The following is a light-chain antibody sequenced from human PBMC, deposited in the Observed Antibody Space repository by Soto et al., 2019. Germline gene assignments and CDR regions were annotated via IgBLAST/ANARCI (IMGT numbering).Light chain of an antibody. CDR2: GAS. CDR1: QSVSNN. CDR3: QQYNNWPWT. J-gene: IGKJ1*01. Sequence: EIVLTQSPGTLSLSPGERATLSCRASQSVSNNYLAWYQQKPGQAPRLLIYGASTRATGIPARFSGSGSGTEFTLTISSLQSEDFAVYYCQQYNNWPWTFGQGTKVDIK. V-gene: IGKV3-15*01.